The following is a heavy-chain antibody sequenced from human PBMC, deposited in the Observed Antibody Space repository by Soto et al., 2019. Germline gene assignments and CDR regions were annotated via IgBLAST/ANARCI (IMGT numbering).Heavy chain of an antibody. D-gene: IGHD6-6*01. CDR2: IIPILGIA. CDR1: GGTFSSYT. Sequence: ASVKVSCKASGGTFSSYTISWVRQAPGQGLEWMGRIIPILGIANYAQKFQGRVTITADKSTSTAYMELSSLRSEDTAVYYCARGSSEDAFDIWGQGTMVTVSS. V-gene: IGHV1-69*02. J-gene: IGHJ3*02. CDR3: ARGSSEDAFDI.